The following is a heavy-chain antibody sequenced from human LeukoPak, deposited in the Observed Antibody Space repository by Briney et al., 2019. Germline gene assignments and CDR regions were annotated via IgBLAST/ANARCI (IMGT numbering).Heavy chain of an antibody. J-gene: IGHJ4*02. V-gene: IGHV5-51*01. CDR3: ARSPDSSGYYAPFDY. CDR1: GYSFTSYW. CDR2: IYPGDSDT. Sequence: GESLKISCKGSGYSFTSYWIGWVRQMPGKGLEWMGIIYPGDSDTRYSPSFQGQVTISADKSISTAYLQWSSLKASDTAMYYCARSPDSSGYYAPFDYWGQGTLVTVSS. D-gene: IGHD3-22*01.